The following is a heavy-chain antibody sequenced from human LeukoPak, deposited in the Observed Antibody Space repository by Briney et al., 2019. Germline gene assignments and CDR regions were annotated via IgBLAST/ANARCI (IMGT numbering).Heavy chain of an antibody. D-gene: IGHD6-13*01. V-gene: IGHV4-30-4*01. CDR1: GGSISSADYY. J-gene: IGHJ5*02. Sequence: PAETLSLTCTVSGGSISSADYYWSWIRQPPGKGLEWISYSYYSGNTYYNPSLKSRVTVSVGTSKNQFSLKLSSVTAADTAVYYCARVDLYSSTWRASNWFDPWGQGTLVTVSS. CDR3: ARVDLYSSTWRASNWFDP. CDR2: SYYSGNT.